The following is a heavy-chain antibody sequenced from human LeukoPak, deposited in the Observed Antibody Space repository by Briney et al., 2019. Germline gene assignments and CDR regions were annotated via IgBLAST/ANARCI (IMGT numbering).Heavy chain of an antibody. Sequence: SETLSLTCTVSGGSISSYYWSWIRQPPGKGLEWIGYIYYSGSTNYNPSLKSRVTISVDTSKNQFSLKLGSVTAADTAVYYCARQLDSSSLNWYFDLWGRGTLVTVSS. CDR1: GGSISSYY. D-gene: IGHD6-13*01. V-gene: IGHV4-59*08. CDR2: IYYSGST. J-gene: IGHJ2*01. CDR3: ARQLDSSSLNWYFDL.